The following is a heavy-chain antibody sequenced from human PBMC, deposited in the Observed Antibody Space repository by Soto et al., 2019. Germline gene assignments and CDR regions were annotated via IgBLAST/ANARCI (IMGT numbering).Heavy chain of an antibody. J-gene: IGHJ6*02. Sequence: QVQLEQSGAEVKKPGASVKVSCKASGYTFSSYGISWVRQAPGQGLEWMGWISGYNGNTNYELKFQDRVTMTTDTSTKTAYMGLRSLRSDDTAVYYCAREGIGVYYYEGMDVWGQGTTVTVSS. V-gene: IGHV1-18*01. D-gene: IGHD6-19*01. CDR1: GYTFSSYG. CDR2: ISGYNGNT. CDR3: AREGIGVYYYEGMDV.